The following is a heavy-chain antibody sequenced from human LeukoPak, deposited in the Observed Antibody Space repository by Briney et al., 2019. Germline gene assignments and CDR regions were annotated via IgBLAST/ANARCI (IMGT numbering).Heavy chain of an antibody. CDR2: INPSGGST. CDR1: GYTFTSYY. V-gene: IGHV1-46*01. D-gene: IGHD6-13*01. J-gene: IGHJ6*02. Sequence: ASVKVSCKASGYTFTSYYMHWVRQAPGQGLEWMGIINPSGGSTSYAQKFQGRVTMTRDTSTSTVYMELSSLRSEDTAVYYCAREKIQTIKDIAAAGREGYYGMDVWGQRTTVTVSS. CDR3: AREKIQTIKDIAAAGREGYYGMDV.